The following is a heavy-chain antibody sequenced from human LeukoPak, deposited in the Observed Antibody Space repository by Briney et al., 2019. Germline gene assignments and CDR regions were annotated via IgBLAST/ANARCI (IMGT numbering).Heavy chain of an antibody. CDR2: VSGDGAGM. Sequence: PGGSLRLSCAASGFAFPNYAMNWVRQAPGKGLERVSGVSGDGAGMYYADSVKGRFTVSRDNSENTLSLQMDILRAEDTAVYYCVKNGVRSLFTVYNWFDSWGQGTLVTVSS. V-gene: IGHV3-23*01. J-gene: IGHJ5*01. CDR1: GFAFPNYA. D-gene: IGHD2-8*01. CDR3: VKNGVRSLFTVYNWFDS.